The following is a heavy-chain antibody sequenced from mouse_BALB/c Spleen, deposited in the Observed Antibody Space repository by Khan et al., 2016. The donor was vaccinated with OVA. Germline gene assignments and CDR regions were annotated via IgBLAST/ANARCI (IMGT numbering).Heavy chain of an antibody. CDR3: ARRRIYDGYYGGAMDY. Sequence: EVELVESGGGLVQPGGSRKLSCAASGFTFSNFGIHWVRQAPEKGLEWVAYISSGSSNLYYADTVKGRFTISRDNPKNTLFLQMTSLRSEDTAMYYCARRRIYDGYYGGAMDYWGQGTSVTVSS. CDR2: ISSGSSNL. J-gene: IGHJ4*01. D-gene: IGHD2-3*01. CDR1: GFTFSNFG. V-gene: IGHV5-17*02.